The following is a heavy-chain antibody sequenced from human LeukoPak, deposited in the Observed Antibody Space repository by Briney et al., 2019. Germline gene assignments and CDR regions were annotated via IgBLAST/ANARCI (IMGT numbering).Heavy chain of an antibody. D-gene: IGHD5-18*01. V-gene: IGHV1-8*01. Sequence: ASVKVSCKASGYTFTSYDINWVRQATGQGLEWMGWMNPNSGNTGYAQKFQGRVTMTRNTSISTAYMELSRLRSEDTAVYYCARGIQLWPIDPDYWGQGTLVTVSS. CDR2: MNPNSGNT. CDR3: ARGIQLWPIDPDY. J-gene: IGHJ4*02. CDR1: GYTFTSYD.